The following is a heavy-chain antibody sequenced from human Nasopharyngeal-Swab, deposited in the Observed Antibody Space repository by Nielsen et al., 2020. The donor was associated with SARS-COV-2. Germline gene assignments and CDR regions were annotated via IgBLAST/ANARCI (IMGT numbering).Heavy chain of an antibody. Sequence: SETLSLTCTVSGGSISSYYWSWIRQPPGKGLEWIGYIYYSGTTNYSPSLKSRVTISLDTSKTHFSLKVVSVTAADTAMYYCARVGGLGNDNKEAFDIWGQGIMVTVSS. CDR1: GGSISSYY. J-gene: IGHJ3*02. V-gene: IGHV4-59*01. D-gene: IGHD1-1*01. CDR3: ARVGGLGNDNKEAFDI. CDR2: IYYSGTT.